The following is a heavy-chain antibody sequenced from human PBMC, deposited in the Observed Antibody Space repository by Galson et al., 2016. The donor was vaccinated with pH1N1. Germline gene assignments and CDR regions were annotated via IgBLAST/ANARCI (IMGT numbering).Heavy chain of an antibody. V-gene: IGHV4-30-4*08. CDR3: ARGRDYDILTGSSYYFDF. Sequence: TLSLTCTVSNGSISSGDYIWSWLRQPPGKGLEWIGYIYYSGNTYYTPSLKSRFTISLDTSKNQFSLRLTSVTATDTAIYYCARGRDYDILTGSSYYFDFWGQGTLVTVSS. CDR1: NGSISSGDYI. CDR2: IYYSGNT. D-gene: IGHD3-9*01. J-gene: IGHJ4*02.